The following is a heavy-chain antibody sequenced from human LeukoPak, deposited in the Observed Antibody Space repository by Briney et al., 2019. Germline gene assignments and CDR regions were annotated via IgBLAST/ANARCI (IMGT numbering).Heavy chain of an antibody. CDR3: ARPEGAYGGSSGV. V-gene: IGHV4-39*01. J-gene: IGHJ4*02. CDR2: IYYSGST. D-gene: IGHD4-23*01. Sequence: MASETLSLTCTVSGGSISSSSYYWGWIRQPPGKGLEWIGSIYYSGSTYYNPSLKSRVTISVDTSENQFSLKLSSVTAADTAVYYCARPEGAYGGSSGVWGQGTLVTVSS. CDR1: GGSISSSSYY.